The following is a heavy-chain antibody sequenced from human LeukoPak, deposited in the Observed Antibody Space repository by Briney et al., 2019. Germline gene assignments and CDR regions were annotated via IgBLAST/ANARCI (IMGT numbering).Heavy chain of an antibody. CDR3: ARTGYSSSWPMGY. V-gene: IGHV1-2*02. D-gene: IGHD6-13*01. Sequence: ASVKVSCKASGYTFTGYHMHWVRQAPGQGLEWMGWINPNSGGTNYAQKFQGRVTMTRDTSISTAYMELSRLRSDDTAVYYCARTGYSSSWPMGYWGQGTLVTVSS. CDR2: INPNSGGT. J-gene: IGHJ4*02. CDR1: GYTFTGYH.